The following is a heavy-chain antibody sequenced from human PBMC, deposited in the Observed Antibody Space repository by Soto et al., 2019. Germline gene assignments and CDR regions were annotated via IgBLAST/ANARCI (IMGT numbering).Heavy chain of an antibody. CDR2: IYNSGSA. CDR3: ARAGGIQVWSEIDY. D-gene: IGHD5-18*01. Sequence: SETLSLTCTVSGGSFTSGDYYWSWIRQPPGKGLEWIGYIYNSGSAYYNPSLKSRVTISVDTSKNQFSLKLNSITAADTAVYYCARAGGIQVWSEIDYWGQGILVNVSS. V-gene: IGHV4-30-4*01. CDR1: GGSFTSGDYY. J-gene: IGHJ4*02.